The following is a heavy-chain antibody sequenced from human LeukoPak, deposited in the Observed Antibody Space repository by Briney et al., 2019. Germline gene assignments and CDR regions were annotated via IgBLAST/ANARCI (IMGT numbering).Heavy chain of an antibody. V-gene: IGHV3-48*01. Sequence: GGSLRLSCRTSGFTFSAYSMNWVRQAPGKGLEWISYINSTSNNIYYADSAKGRFTISRDNAKNSLYLQMNSLRAEDTAVYYCATFASYYFDYWGQGTLVTVSS. J-gene: IGHJ4*02. CDR3: ATFASYYFDY. CDR2: INSTSNNI. CDR1: GFTFSAYS.